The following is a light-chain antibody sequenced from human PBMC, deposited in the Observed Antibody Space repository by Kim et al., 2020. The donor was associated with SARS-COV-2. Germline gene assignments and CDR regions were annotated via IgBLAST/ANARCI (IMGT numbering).Light chain of an antibody. Sequence: VSPGEIATLSCRARQGVSSNLAWYQQKPGQAPRLLIYDASTTATGIPARFSGSGSGTEFTLTISSLQSEDFTFYYCQQYTKWPPTFGGGTKVDIK. CDR3: QQYTKWPPT. V-gene: IGKV3-15*01. CDR1: QGVSSN. CDR2: DAS. J-gene: IGKJ4*01.